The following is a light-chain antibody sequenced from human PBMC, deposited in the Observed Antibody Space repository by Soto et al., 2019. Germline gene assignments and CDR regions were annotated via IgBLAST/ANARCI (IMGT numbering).Light chain of an antibody. CDR3: SSFSSRNTLF. V-gene: IGLV2-14*01. Sequence: QSALTQPGSVSGSPGQSINISCSGTSRDVGAYNLVSWYQQRPGKAPKLLIYEVRNRPSGVSYRFSGSKSGNTASLTISSLLPEDEADYFCSSFSSRNTLFFGGGTKLTVL. J-gene: IGLJ2*01. CDR1: SRDVGAYNL. CDR2: EVR.